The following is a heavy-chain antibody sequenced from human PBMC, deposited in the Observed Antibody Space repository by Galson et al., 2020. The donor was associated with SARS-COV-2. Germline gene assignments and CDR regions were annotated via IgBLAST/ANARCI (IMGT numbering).Heavy chain of an antibody. CDR1: GGSITRGDYY. CDR2: INYRGMT. CDR3: ASSPRVFIFVS. D-gene: IGHD3-10*01. V-gene: IGHV4-30-4*01. J-gene: IGHJ4*02. Sequence: SETLSLTCSVSGGSITRGDYYCSWLRQPPGKGLECTGYINYRGMTYYNPSLQSLQSRVTISLDTSKNQFSRDRSSVTAADTAIYYCASSPRVFIFVSWGQGTLVTGSS.